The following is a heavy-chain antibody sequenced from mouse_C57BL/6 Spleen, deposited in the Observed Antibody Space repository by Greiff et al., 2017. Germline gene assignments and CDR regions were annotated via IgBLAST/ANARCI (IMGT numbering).Heavy chain of an antibody. D-gene: IGHD4-1*01. V-gene: IGHV14-2*01. CDR3: ARSELGYYFDY. Sequence: VQLQQSGAELVKPGASVKLSCTASGFNIKDYYMHWVKQRPEQGLEWIGRIDPEDGETKYAPNFQGKATITADTSSNTAYLQLSSLISEDTAVSYCARSELGYYFDYWGQGTTLTVSS. CDR1: GFNIKDYY. J-gene: IGHJ2*01. CDR2: IDPEDGET.